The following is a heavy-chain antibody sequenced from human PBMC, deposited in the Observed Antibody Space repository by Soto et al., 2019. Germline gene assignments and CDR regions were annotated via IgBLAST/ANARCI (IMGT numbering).Heavy chain of an antibody. CDR2: IYYSGST. V-gene: IGHV4-39*01. J-gene: IGHJ4*02. D-gene: IGHD5-18*01. Sequence: SETLSLTCTVSGGSISSSSYYWGWIRQPPGKGLEWIGSIYYSGSTYYNPSLKSRVTISVDTSKDQFSLKLSSVTAADTAVYYCARPRGYSYGTIDYWGQGTLVTVSS. CDR1: GGSISSSSYY. CDR3: ARPRGYSYGTIDY.